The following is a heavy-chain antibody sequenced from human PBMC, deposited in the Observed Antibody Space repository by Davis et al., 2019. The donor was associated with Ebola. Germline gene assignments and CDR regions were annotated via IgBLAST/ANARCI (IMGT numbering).Heavy chain of an antibody. CDR3: SERGSSV. D-gene: IGHD3-10*01. CDR1: GVSISRHY. Sequence: PSETLSLTCTVSGVSISRHYWSWIRQPPGKRLEWIGSFYYTGRAYYNSSLASRATISVDTSKNQFSLKLTSVTAADTSMYYCSERGSSVWGQGTLVTVSS. V-gene: IGHV4-59*03. J-gene: IGHJ4*02. CDR2: FYYTGRA.